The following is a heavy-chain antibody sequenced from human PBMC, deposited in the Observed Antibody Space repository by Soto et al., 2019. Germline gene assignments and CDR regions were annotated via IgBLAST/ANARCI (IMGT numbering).Heavy chain of an antibody. CDR1: GGSISSYY. D-gene: IGHD1-26*01. CDR2: IYYSGNT. CDR3: ARDQNGSPHFDY. V-gene: IGHV4-59*01. Sequence: SEPLSLTCTVSGGSISSYYWSWIRQPPGKGLEWIGYIYYSGNTNYNPSLKSRVTISVDTSKSQFSLKLSSVTAADTAVYYCARDQNGSPHFDYWGQGTLVTVSS. J-gene: IGHJ4*02.